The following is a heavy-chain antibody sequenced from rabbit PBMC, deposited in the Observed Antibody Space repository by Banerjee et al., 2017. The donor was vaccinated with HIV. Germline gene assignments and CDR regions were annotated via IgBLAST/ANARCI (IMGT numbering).Heavy chain of an antibody. J-gene: IGHJ4*01. CDR2: IYVVSSGST. D-gene: IGHD6-1*01. CDR1: GFSFSSSYW. Sequence: QSLEESGGGLVKPGASLTLTCKASGFSFSSSYWICWIRQAPGKGLEWIACIYVVSSGSTYYGSWAKGRFTISKPSSTTVTLQMTSLTAADTATYFCARYDSSGGYALWGPGTL. CDR3: ARYDSSGGYAL. V-gene: IGHV1S40*01.